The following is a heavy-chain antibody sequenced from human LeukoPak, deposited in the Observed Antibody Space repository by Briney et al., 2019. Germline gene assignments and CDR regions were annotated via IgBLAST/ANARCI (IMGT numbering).Heavy chain of an antibody. Sequence: QTGGSLRLSCAASGFTFSSYEMNWVRQAPGKGLEWVSYISSSGSTIYYADSVEGRFTISRDNAKNSLYLQMSSLRAEDTAVYYCAELGITMIGGVWGKGTTVTISS. CDR1: GFTFSSYE. CDR2: ISSSGSTI. CDR3: AELGITMIGGV. V-gene: IGHV3-48*03. D-gene: IGHD3-10*02. J-gene: IGHJ6*04.